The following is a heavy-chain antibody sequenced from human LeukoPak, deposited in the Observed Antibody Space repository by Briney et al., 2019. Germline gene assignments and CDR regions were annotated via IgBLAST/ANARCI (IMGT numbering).Heavy chain of an antibody. J-gene: IGHJ4*02. CDR1: XGSISSFY. D-gene: IGHD6-13*01. CDR3: ARESAAGPFDY. CDR2: IYYSGIS. V-gene: IGHV4-59*01. Sequence: PSETLSLTCTLSXGSISSFYWSWIRQPPGKGLEWIGYIYYSGISHYNPSLKSRVTISVDTSKNQFSLKLSSVTAADTAVYFCARESAAGPFDYWGQGTLVTVSS.